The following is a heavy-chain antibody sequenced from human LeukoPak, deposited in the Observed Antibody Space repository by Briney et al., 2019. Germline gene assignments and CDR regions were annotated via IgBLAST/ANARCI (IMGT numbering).Heavy chain of an antibody. CDR2: IIPMFGPA. CDR1: GGTFSNYA. Sequence: ASVKVSCKASGGTFSNYAISWVRQAPGQGLEWMGGIIPMFGPASSAQKFQGRVTITTDDSTGTVYMELSSLTSEDTAVYYCARDRAPAIGPQPAYYYYYMDVWGKGTTVTVSS. CDR3: ARDRAPAIGPQPAYYYYYMDV. J-gene: IGHJ6*03. D-gene: IGHD2-21*02. V-gene: IGHV1-69*05.